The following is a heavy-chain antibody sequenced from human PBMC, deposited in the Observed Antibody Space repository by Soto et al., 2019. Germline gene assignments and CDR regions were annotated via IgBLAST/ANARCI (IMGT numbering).Heavy chain of an antibody. V-gene: IGHV4-59*11. CDR3: ARGNDWKSSTFDI. D-gene: IGHD2-21*01. CDR1: GGSLTDHY. Sequence: QVQLQESGPGLVKPSEALSLTCTVAGGSLTDHYWHWFRQSPGKGMHWIGYVYYSGGTNYNTSIKRRGTMSVDTSKNQFSLNFRSVTAADTAVYYCARGNDWKSSTFDIWGQGTMVSVSS. CDR2: VYYSGGT. J-gene: IGHJ3*02.